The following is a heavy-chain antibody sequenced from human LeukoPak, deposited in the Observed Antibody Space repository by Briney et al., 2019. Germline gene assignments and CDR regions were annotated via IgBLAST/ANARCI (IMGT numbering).Heavy chain of an antibody. D-gene: IGHD2-2*01. J-gene: IGHJ6*02. CDR1: GVSFSGYY. CDR2: INHSGST. Sequence: PSETLSLTCAVYGVSFSGYYWSWIRQPPGKGLEWIGEINHSGSTNYNPSLKSRVTISVDTSKNEFSLKLSSVTAADTAVYYCARDAPDDYYYYGMDVWGQGTTVTVSS. V-gene: IGHV4-34*01. CDR3: ARDAPDDYYYYGMDV.